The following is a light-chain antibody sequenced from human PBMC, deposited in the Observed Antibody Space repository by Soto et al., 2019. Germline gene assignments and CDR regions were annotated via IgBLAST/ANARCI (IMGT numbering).Light chain of an antibody. CDR1: QSVSSN. Sequence: EILLTQSPATLSVSPGERATLSCRASQSVSSNLAWYQQKPGQAPRLLIYGASTRANGISARFSGSGSGTEFTLTISSLQSEDFAVYYCQQYNNWPPITFGQGTRLEIK. CDR2: GAS. J-gene: IGKJ5*01. CDR3: QQYNNWPPIT. V-gene: IGKV3-15*01.